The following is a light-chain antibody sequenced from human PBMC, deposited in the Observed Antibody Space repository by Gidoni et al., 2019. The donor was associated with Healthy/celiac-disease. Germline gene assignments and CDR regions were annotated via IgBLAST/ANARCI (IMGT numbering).Light chain of an antibody. CDR1: ALPKQY. CDR3: QSADSSGTYHVV. V-gene: IGLV3-25*02. Sequence: SYELTQPPSVSVSPGQTARITCSGDALPKQYAYWYQQKPGQAPVLVIYKDSERPSGIPERFSGSSSATTGTLTISGVQAEDEADYYCQSADSSGTYHVVFGGGTKLTVL. CDR2: KDS. J-gene: IGLJ2*01.